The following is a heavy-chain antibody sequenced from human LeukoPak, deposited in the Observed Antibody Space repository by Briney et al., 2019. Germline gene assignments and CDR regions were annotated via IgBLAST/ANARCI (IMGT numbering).Heavy chain of an antibody. J-gene: IGHJ4*02. CDR2: INPSGGST. V-gene: IGHV1-46*01. D-gene: IGHD4-17*01. CDR1: GYTLTSYY. CDR3: ARSGAPRNNFGDYRGDY. Sequence: AASVKVSCKASGYTLTSYYMHWVRQAPGQGLEWMGIINPSGGSTTYAQKFQGRVTMTRDTSTSTVYMELSSLRSEDTAVYYCARSGAPRNNFGDYRGDYWGQGTLVTVSS.